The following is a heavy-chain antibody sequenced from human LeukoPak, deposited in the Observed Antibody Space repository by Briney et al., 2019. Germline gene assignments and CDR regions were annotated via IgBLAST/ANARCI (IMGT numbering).Heavy chain of an antibody. CDR1: GGSFSGYY. V-gene: IGHV4-34*01. CDR2: INHSGST. Sequence: SETLSLTCAVYGGSFSGYYWGWIRQPPGKGLEWIGEINHSGSTNYNPSLKSRVTISVDTSKNQFSLKLSSVTAADTAVYYCARGDTAMVNYWGQGTLVTVSS. D-gene: IGHD5-18*01. CDR3: ARGDTAMVNY. J-gene: IGHJ4*02.